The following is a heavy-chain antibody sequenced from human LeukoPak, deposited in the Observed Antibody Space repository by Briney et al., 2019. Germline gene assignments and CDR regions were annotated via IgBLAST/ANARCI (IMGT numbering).Heavy chain of an antibody. V-gene: IGHV3-33*01. CDR1: GFTFTTYG. CDR3: VRDPYEAY. J-gene: IGHJ4*02. D-gene: IGHD5-12*01. Sequence: GGSLRLSCAVSGFTFTTYGMHWVRQAPGKGLEWVAVIWYDGNKIYYADSVKGRFTISRDNSENTLYLQMNSLRAEDTAVYYCVRDPYEAYWGQGTLVTVSS. CDR2: IWYDGNKI.